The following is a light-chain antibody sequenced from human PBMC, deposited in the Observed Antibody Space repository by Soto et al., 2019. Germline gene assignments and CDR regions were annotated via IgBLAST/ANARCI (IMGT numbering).Light chain of an antibody. Sequence: QSALTQPASVSGSPGQSITISFSGTSSDVGGYNYVSWYQQHPGKAPKLMIYEVSNRPSGVSNRFSGSKSGNTASLTISGLQAEDEADYYCSSYTSSSTPLWVFGTGTKVTVL. V-gene: IGLV2-14*01. CDR2: EVS. CDR3: SSYTSSSTPLWV. CDR1: SSDVGGYNY. J-gene: IGLJ1*01.